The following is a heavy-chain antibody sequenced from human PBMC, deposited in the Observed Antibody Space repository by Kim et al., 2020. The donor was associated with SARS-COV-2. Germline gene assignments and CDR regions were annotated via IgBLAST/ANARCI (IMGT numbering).Heavy chain of an antibody. V-gene: IGHV4-39*01. D-gene: IGHD1-7*01. Sequence: YTSALRSRVTESVDTSKTQFSLKLSSVTAADTAVYYCARHNGDWNYGFEIWGQGTMVTVSS. J-gene: IGHJ3*02. CDR3: ARHNGDWNYGFEI.